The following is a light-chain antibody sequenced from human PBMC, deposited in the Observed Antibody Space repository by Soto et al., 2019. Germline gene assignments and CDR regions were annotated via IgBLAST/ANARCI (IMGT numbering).Light chain of an antibody. CDR1: QSISSY. Sequence: IQMTQSPSSLSASVGDGVTITCRASQSISSYLKWYQQKPGKAAELLLYAASGLRSGVPSRFGGRGSGTDFNLTISGLQPKECADDDGEPSYSTQAYTCGRGTKLVSK. CDR2: AAS. J-gene: IGKJ2*01. CDR3: EPSYSTQAYT. V-gene: IGKV1-39*01.